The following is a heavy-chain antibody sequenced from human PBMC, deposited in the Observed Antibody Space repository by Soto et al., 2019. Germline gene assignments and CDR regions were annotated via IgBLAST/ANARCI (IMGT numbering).Heavy chain of an antibody. Sequence: GGSLRLSCAASGFTFSSYWMHWVRQAPGKGLVWVSRINSDGSSTSYADSVKGRFTISRDNAKNTLYLQMNSLRAEDTAVYYCAREEYSSGWYEDDYWGQGTLVTVYS. CDR3: AREEYSSGWYEDDY. CDR1: GFTFSSYW. D-gene: IGHD6-19*01. J-gene: IGHJ4*02. CDR2: INSDGSST. V-gene: IGHV3-74*01.